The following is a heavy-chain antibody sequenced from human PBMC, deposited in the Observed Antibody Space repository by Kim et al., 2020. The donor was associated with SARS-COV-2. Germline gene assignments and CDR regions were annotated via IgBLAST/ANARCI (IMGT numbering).Heavy chain of an antibody. D-gene: IGHD3-10*01. Sequence: GGSLRLSCAASGFTFSSYGMHWVRQAPGKGLEWVAVIWYDGSNKYYADSVKGRFTISRDNSKNTLYLQMNSLRAEDTAVYYCARDARSGSYQSYYYYYMDVWGKGTTVTVSS. J-gene: IGHJ6*03. V-gene: IGHV3-33*01. CDR3: ARDARSGSYQSYYYYYMDV. CDR1: GFTFSSYG. CDR2: IWYDGSNK.